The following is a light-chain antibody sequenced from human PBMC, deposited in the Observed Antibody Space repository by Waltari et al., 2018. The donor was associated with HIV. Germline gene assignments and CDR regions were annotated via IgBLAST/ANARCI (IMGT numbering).Light chain of an antibody. J-gene: IGLJ3*02. CDR3: CSYAGSYTWV. V-gene: IGLV2-11*01. CDR2: DVT. CDR1: NSDVGAYNY. Sequence: QSALPQPRSVSGSPGQSVTMSCTGTNSDVGAYNYVSWYQQYPGKAPRLLVHDVTQRPSGVPDRFSGPKSGNTASLTISGLQAEDEADYYCCSYAGSYTWVFGEGTKLTVL.